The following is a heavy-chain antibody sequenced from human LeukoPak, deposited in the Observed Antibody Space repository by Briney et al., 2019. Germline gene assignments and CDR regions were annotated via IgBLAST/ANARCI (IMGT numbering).Heavy chain of an antibody. CDR3: ARERCSSTTCDMEY. CDR2: IDYSGNT. J-gene: IGHJ4*02. CDR1: GGSISSGAYY. V-gene: IGHV4-31*03. Sequence: PQTPCLTCTVSGGSISSGAYYWSWVRQHPGKGLEWIGNIDYSGNTYYNASLKSRLTMSVDTSKNQFSLKLSSVTAADTAVYYCARERCSSTTCDMEYWGQGTLVTASS. D-gene: IGHD2-2*02.